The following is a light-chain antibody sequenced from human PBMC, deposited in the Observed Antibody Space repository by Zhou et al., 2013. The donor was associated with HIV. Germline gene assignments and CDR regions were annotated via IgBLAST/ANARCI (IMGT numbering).Light chain of an antibody. J-gene: IGKJ2*01. CDR1: QSINNW. V-gene: IGKV1-5*03. Sequence: DIQMTQSPSTLSASVGDRVTITCRASQSINNWLAWYQQKPGKAPKLLIYKASSLESGVPSRFSGSGSETEFTLTISSLQPDDFATYHCQQYNNYPYTFGPGDQAGHQT. CDR2: KAS. CDR3: QQYNNYPYT.